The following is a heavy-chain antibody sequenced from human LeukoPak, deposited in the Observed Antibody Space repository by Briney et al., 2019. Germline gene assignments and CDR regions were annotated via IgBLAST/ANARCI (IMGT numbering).Heavy chain of an antibody. CDR1: GYTFTSYY. CDR3: SSCSSTSCTDY. V-gene: IGHV1-46*01. Sequence: GASVKVSCKASGYTFTSYYMHWVRQAPGQGLEWMGIINPSGGSTSYAQKLQGRVTMTRDTSTSTVYMELSSLRSEDTAVYYCSSCSSTSCTDYWGQGTLVTVSS. CDR2: INPSGGST. D-gene: IGHD2-2*01. J-gene: IGHJ4*02.